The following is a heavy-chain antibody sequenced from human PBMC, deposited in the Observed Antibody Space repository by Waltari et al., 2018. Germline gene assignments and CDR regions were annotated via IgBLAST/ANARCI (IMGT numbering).Heavy chain of an antibody. CDR3: ARSVYPYYFDY. CDR1: GFTFSDYW. V-gene: IGHV3-74*01. J-gene: IGHJ4*02. Sequence: EVQLVESGGGLVQPGGSLRLSCAASGFTFSDYWMHWVRQVPGKGLGWVSRFNNDGSTTAYADSVKGRFTISRDNAKNMLFLQMNSLRAEDTAIYYCARSVYPYYFDYWGQGTLVTVSS. CDR2: FNNDGSTT.